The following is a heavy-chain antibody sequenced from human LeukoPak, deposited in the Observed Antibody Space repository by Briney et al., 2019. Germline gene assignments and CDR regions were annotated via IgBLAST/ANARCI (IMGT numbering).Heavy chain of an antibody. CDR2: INHSGST. D-gene: IGHD6-13*01. Sequence: SETLSLTCAVYGGSFSGYYWSWIRQPPGKGLEWIGEINHSGSTNYNPSLKSRVTIPVDTSKNQFSLKLSSVTAADTAVYYCARHKEGGSSWLNWFDPWGQGTLVTVSS. CDR3: ARHKEGGSSWLNWFDP. J-gene: IGHJ5*02. V-gene: IGHV4-34*01. CDR1: GGSFSGYY.